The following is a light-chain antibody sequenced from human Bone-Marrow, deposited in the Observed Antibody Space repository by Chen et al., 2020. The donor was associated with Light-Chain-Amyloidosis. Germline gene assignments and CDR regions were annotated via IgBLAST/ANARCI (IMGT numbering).Light chain of an antibody. CDR3: QSADSSGTYEVI. CDR2: RDT. J-gene: IGLJ2*01. V-gene: IGLV3-25*03. CDR1: DLPTKY. Sequence: SYELTQPPSVSGSPGQTARITCSGDDLPTKYAYWYQQKPGQAPVLVIHRDTERPSGISERFSGSSSGTTATLTISGVQAEDEADYHCQSADSSGTYEVIVGGGTKLTVL.